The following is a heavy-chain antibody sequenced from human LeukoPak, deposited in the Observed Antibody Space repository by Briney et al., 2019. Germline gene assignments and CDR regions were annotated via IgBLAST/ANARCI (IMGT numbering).Heavy chain of an antibody. D-gene: IGHD3-10*01. J-gene: IGHJ5*02. V-gene: IGHV1-46*01. Sequence: ASVKVSCKPSGYTFTGYYMHWVRQAPGQGLEWMGIINPSIGTTRYAQKFQGRVTMTRDTSTSTVYMELSSLTSEDTAVYYCARERSGSGRGWFDPWGQGTLVTVSS. CDR1: GYTFTGYY. CDR2: INPSIGTT. CDR3: ARERSGSGRGWFDP.